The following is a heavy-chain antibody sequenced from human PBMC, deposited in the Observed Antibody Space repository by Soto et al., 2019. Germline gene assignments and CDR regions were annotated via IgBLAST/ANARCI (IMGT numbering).Heavy chain of an antibody. CDR1: GFSFSNYA. J-gene: IGHJ6*02. V-gene: IGHV3-23*01. CDR2: LSGSGDST. Sequence: EVQLLESGGGLVQPGGSLRLSCAVSGFSFSNYAMTWVRQAPGKGLELVSTLSGSGDSTYHADSVKGRFTVSRDNSKSTLFLQMNGLRAEDTAVYYCTKLRGIAMGDGMDVWGQGTTVTVSS. CDR3: TKLRGIAMGDGMDV. D-gene: IGHD6-19*01.